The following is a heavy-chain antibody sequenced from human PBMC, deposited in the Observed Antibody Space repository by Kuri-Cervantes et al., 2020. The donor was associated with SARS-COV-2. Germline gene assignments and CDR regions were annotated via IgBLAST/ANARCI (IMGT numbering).Heavy chain of an antibody. CDR3: ARDGIGFDP. CDR2: ISYDGSNK. V-gene: IGHV3-30-3*01. Sequence: GESLKISCTASVFTLSSYAMHWVRQAPGKGLEWVAVISYDGSNKYYADSVKGRFTISRDNSKNTLYLQMNSLRAEDTAVYYCARDGIGFDPWGQGTLVTVSS. D-gene: IGHD2-21*01. J-gene: IGHJ5*02. CDR1: VFTLSSYA.